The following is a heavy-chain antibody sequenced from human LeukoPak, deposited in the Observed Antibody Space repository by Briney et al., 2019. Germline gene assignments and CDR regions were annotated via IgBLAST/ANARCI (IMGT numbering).Heavy chain of an antibody. D-gene: IGHD4-17*01. J-gene: IGHJ4*02. Sequence: SETLSLTCTVSGGSISSHYWSWIRQPPGKGLEWIGEINHSGSTNYNPSLKSRVTISVDTSKNQFSLKLSSVTAADTAVYYCARGHDYGDYFDYWGQGTLVTVSS. CDR1: GGSISSHY. CDR3: ARGHDYGDYFDY. CDR2: INHSGST. V-gene: IGHV4-34*01.